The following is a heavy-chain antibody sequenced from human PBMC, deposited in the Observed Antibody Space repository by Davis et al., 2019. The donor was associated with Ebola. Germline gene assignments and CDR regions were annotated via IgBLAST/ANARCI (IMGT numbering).Heavy chain of an antibody. V-gene: IGHV3-21*01. CDR3: ARDPIAVYSYGSMSLDY. CDR1: GFTFSSYS. D-gene: IGHD5-18*01. J-gene: IGHJ4*02. Sequence: GESLKISCAASGFTFSSYSMNWVRQAPGKGLEWVSSISSSSSYIYYADSVKGRFTISRDNAKNSLYLQMNSLRAEDTAVYYCARDPIAVYSYGSMSLDYWGQGTLVTVSS. CDR2: ISSSSSYI.